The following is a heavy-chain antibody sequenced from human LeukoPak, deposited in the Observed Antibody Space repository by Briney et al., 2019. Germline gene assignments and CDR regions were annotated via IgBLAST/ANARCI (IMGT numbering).Heavy chain of an antibody. CDR1: GGSISSYY. Sequence: SETLSLTCTVSGGSISSYYWSWIRQPPGKGLEWIGYIYYSGSTNYNPSLKSRVTISVDTSKNQFSLKLSSVTAADTAVYYCAGLMISPYYYGMDVWGQGTTVTVSS. V-gene: IGHV4-59*08. D-gene: IGHD3-22*01. CDR3: AGLMISPYYYGMDV. J-gene: IGHJ6*02. CDR2: IYYSGST.